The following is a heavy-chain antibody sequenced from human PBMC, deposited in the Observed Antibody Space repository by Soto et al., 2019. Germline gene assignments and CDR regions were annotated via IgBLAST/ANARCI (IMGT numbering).Heavy chain of an antibody. CDR1: GQSFSGHS. V-gene: IGHV4-34*01. J-gene: IGHJ4*02. CDR3: ARGSGIVALPGELEDVKYDY. Sequence: QVQLQQWGAGLVKPSETLSLSCAVYGQSFSGHSWAWIRQPPGKGLEWIGEINESGSTYYNPSLKVRVTISTATSKNQFSLKLSSVSAADTAAYFCARGSGIVALPGELEDVKYDYWAREPWSTSPQ. D-gene: IGHD1-1*01. CDR2: INESGST.